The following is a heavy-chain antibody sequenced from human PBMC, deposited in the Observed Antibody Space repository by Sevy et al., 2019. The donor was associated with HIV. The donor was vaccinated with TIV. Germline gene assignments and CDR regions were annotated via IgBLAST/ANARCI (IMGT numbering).Heavy chain of an antibody. CDR3: ARDLADRYCSSTSCPRDGMDV. J-gene: IGHJ6*02. Sequence: GGSLRLSCAASGFTFSSYGMHWVRQAPGKGLEWVAVIWYDGSNKYYADSVEGRFTISRDNSKNTLYLQMNSLRAEDTAVYYCARDLADRYCSSTSCPRDGMDVWGQGTTVTVSS. V-gene: IGHV3-33*01. CDR2: IWYDGSNK. D-gene: IGHD2-2*01. CDR1: GFTFSSYG.